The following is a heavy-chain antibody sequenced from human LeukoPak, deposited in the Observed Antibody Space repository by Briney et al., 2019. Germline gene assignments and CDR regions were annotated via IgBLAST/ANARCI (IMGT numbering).Heavy chain of an antibody. D-gene: IGHD6-25*01. V-gene: IGHV4-59*08. CDR2: IYYSGST. CDR1: GGSISSYY. Sequence: SETLSLACTVSGGSISSYYWSWIRQPPGKGLEWIGYIYYSGSTNYNPSLKSRVTISVDTSKNQFSLKLSSVTAADTAVYYCARQGGGFWYFDLWGRGTLVTVSS. J-gene: IGHJ2*01. CDR3: ARQGGGFWYFDL.